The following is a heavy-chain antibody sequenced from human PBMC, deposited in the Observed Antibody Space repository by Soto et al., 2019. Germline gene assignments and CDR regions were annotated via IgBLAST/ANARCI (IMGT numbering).Heavy chain of an antibody. Sequence: SETLSLTCTVSGGSISSYYWSWIRQPPGKGLEWIGYIYYSGSTNYNPSLKSRVTISVDTSKNQFSLKLSSVTAADTAVYYCARYGLVVPAALYYFDYWGQGTLVTVSS. J-gene: IGHJ4*02. CDR1: GGSISSYY. CDR2: IYYSGST. D-gene: IGHD2-2*01. CDR3: ARYGLVVPAALYYFDY. V-gene: IGHV4-59*01.